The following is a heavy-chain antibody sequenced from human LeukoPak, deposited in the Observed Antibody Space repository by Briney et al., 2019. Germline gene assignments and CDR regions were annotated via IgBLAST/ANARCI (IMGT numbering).Heavy chain of an antibody. CDR3: AGENYYHDSSGYYDY. J-gene: IGHJ4*02. D-gene: IGHD3-22*01. CDR2: IKQDGSEK. Sequence: GGSLRLSCAASGFTFSSYWMSWVRQAPGKGLEWVANIKQDGSEKYYVDSVKGRFTISRDNAKNSLYLQMNSLRAEDTAVYYCAGENYYHDSSGYYDYWGQGTLVTVSS. CDR1: GFTFSSYW. V-gene: IGHV3-7*01.